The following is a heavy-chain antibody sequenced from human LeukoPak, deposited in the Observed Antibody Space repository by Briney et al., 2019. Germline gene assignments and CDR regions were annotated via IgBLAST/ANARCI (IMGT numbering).Heavy chain of an antibody. CDR2: ISNGGTNT. V-gene: IGHV3-23*03. Sequence: PGGSLRLSCAASGFTFSSYSMSWVRQAPGKGLEWVSVISNGGTNTNYADSMQGRFIASRDNSKNTMYLQMNSLRAEDTAVYYCARASSNWGKFYVDSWGQGTLVTVSS. CDR1: GFTFSSYS. D-gene: IGHD7-27*01. J-gene: IGHJ4*02. CDR3: ARASSNWGKFYVDS.